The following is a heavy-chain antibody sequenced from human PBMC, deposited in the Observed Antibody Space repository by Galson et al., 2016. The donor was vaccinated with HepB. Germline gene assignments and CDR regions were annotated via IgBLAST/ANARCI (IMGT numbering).Heavy chain of an antibody. CDR3: ARGVGGYLGYGMDV. J-gene: IGHJ6*02. D-gene: IGHD3-22*01. CDR2: INGDGSTT. Sequence: SLRLSCAASGITFSSKWMHWVRHAPGKGLVWVSRINGDGSTTNYVDSVKGRFTISRDNAKNMLYLQINGLRAEDTAVYYCARGVGGYLGYGMDVWGQGTAVTVSS. V-gene: IGHV3-74*01. CDR1: GITFSSKW.